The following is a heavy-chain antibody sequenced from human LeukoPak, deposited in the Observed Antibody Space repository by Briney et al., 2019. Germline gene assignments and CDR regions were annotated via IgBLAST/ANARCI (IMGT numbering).Heavy chain of an antibody. CDR3: ARDQGSSWAGPSMDV. J-gene: IGHJ6*02. V-gene: IGHV1-69*04. Sequence: SVKVSCKASGGTFSSYAISWVRQAPGQGLEWMGRIIPILGIANYAQKFQGRVTITADKSTSTAYMELSSLRSEDTAVYYCARDQGSSWAGPSMDVWGQGTTVTVSS. D-gene: IGHD6-13*01. CDR2: IIPILGIA. CDR1: GGTFSSYA.